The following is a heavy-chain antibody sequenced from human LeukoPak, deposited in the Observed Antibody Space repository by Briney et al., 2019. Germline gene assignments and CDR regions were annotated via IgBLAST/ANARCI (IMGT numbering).Heavy chain of an antibody. J-gene: IGHJ4*02. CDR3: ARAGGFTTVRGVITPHGWSH. D-gene: IGHD3-10*01. CDR1: GFTFSSYW. Sequence: GGSLRLSCAASGFTFSSYWLSWVRQAPGRGLEWVANIKEDGSEKYYVDSVKGRFTISRDNAKNSLYLQMNSLRAEDTAVYYCARAGGFTTVRGVITPHGWSHWGQGTLVTVPS. V-gene: IGHV3-7*01. CDR2: IKEDGSEK.